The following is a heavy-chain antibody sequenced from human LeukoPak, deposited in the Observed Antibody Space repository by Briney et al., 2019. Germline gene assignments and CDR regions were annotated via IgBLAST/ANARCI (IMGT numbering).Heavy chain of an antibody. Sequence: GGSLRLSCSASGFTVSSSYMSWVRQAPGEGLEWVSVIHSGGSTYYADSVKGRFTISRDNSKNTLYLQMNSLRAEDTAVYYCTRDLNSGGSCWGQGTLVTVSS. D-gene: IGHD2-15*01. V-gene: IGHV3-53*01. CDR3: TRDLNSGGSC. J-gene: IGHJ4*02. CDR2: IHSGGST. CDR1: GFTVSSSY.